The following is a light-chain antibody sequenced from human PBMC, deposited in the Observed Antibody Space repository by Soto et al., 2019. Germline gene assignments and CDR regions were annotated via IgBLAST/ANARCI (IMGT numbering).Light chain of an antibody. CDR2: DVT. Sequence: QSVLTQPASVSGSPGQSVTISCTGTSSEVGGYNYVSWYQQQPGRAPKLMIHDVTYRPSGVSYRFSGSKSGNTASLTISGLQAEDEADYYCSSYTSSSTLYVFGTGTKVTVL. J-gene: IGLJ1*01. CDR3: SSYTSSSTLYV. V-gene: IGLV2-14*01. CDR1: SSEVGGYNY.